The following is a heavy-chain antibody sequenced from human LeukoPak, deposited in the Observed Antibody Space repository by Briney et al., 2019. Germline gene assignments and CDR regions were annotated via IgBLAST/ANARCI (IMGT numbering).Heavy chain of an antibody. V-gene: IGHV3-48*04. CDR1: GFIFSDYN. CDR3: ARDTDSRNWNGLFDH. Sequence: GGSLRLSCEASGFIFSDYNMNWVRQAPGKGLEWLSFIDSSSSTIYYADSVKGRFAISRDNAKNSLFLQMSSPRVEDTAVYYCARDTDSRNWNGLFDHWGQGTLVTVSS. J-gene: IGHJ4*02. CDR2: IDSSSSTI. D-gene: IGHD6-13*01.